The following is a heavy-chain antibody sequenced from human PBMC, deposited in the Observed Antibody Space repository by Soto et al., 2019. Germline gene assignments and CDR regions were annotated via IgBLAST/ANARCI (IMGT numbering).Heavy chain of an antibody. Sequence: GGSLRLSCAASGFTFSSYSMNWVRQAPGKGLEWVSSISSSSSYIYYADSVKGRFTISRDNAKNSLYLQMNSLRAEDTAVYYCARVQGALYYYGMDVWGQGTTVTVSS. J-gene: IGHJ6*02. CDR3: ARVQGALYYYGMDV. CDR2: ISSSSSYI. V-gene: IGHV3-21*01. CDR1: GFTFSSYS.